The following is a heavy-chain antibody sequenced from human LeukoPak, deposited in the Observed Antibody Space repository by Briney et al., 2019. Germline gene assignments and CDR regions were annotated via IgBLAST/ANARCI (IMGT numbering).Heavy chain of an antibody. V-gene: IGHV4-31*01. Sequence: PSQTLSFTCTVSGGSINSGGYYWRWIRQHPGKGLEWIGYIYYSGSTYYNPSLKSQVTISVDTSKNQFSLKLSSVTAADTAVYYCAREVTATLNPWGQGTLVTVSS. CDR1: GGSINSGGYY. D-gene: IGHD2-21*02. CDR3: AREVTATLNP. J-gene: IGHJ5*02. CDR2: IYYSGST.